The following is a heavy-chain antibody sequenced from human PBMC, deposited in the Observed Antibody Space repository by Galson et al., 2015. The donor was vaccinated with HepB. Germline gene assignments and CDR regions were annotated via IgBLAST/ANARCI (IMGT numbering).Heavy chain of an antibody. CDR2: IYISNSTK. CDR3: ARHYDRPDGNYGFDV. CDR1: GFSFSGYS. D-gene: IGHD3-22*01. J-gene: IGHJ3*01. Sequence: SLRLSCAASGFSFSGYSMNWVRQAPGKGLEWVSYIYISNSTKYYADSVKGRFTISRDNARNSLYLHMNSLRDEDTGVYYCARHYDRPDGNYGFDVWGQGTMVTVSS. V-gene: IGHV3-48*02.